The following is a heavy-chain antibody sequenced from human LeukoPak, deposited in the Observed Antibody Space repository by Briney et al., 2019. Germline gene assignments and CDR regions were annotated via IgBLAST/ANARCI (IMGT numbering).Heavy chain of an antibody. CDR3: ARVFPLVAAAVDIGLCDY. J-gene: IGHJ4*02. D-gene: IGHD6-13*01. CDR2: ISAYNSNT. CDR1: GYTFTSYG. V-gene: IGHV1-18*01. Sequence: AAVNVSCKASGYTFTSYGISWVRQPHGPGLEWMGWISAYNSNTNYAQTHQGKVTITTDASTSTANMELTIHRSDDTAVYYCARVFPLVAAAVDIGLCDYWGQGTLVTVSS.